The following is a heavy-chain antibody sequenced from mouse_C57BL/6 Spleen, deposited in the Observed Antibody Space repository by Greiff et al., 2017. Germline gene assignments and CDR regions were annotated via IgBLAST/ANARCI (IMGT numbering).Heavy chain of an antibody. Sequence: QVQLQQPGAELVKPGASVKLSCKASGYTFTSYWMHWVKQRPGRGLEWIGRIDPNSGSTKYNEKFKSKATLTVDKPSSPAYMQLSSLTSEDSAGYYCARSGYYSNYRVAYWGQGTLVTVSA. V-gene: IGHV1-72*01. CDR3: ARSGYYSNYRVAY. D-gene: IGHD2-5*01. CDR1: GYTFTSYW. J-gene: IGHJ3*01. CDR2: IDPNSGST.